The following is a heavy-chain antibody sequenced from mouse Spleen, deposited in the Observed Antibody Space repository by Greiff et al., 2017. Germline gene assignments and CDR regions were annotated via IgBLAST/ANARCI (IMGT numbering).Heavy chain of an antibody. J-gene: IGHJ2*01. Sequence: EVKLMESGGGLVKPGGSLKLSCAASGFTFSSYAMSWVRQTPEKRLEWVATISSGGSYTYYPDSVKGRFTISRDNAKNTLYLQMSSLRSEDTAMYYCARHVLHYHSAKDYFDYWGQGTTLTVSS. V-gene: IGHV5-9-3*01. CDR2: ISSGGSYT. CDR1: GFTFSSYA. D-gene: IGHD1-2*01. CDR3: ARHVLHYHSAKDYFDY.